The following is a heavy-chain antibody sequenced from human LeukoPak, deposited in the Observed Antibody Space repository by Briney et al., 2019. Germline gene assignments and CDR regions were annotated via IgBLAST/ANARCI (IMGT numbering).Heavy chain of an antibody. V-gene: IGHV1-2*02. Sequence: ASVKVSCKASGYTFTGYFMHWVRQAPGQGLEWMGWINPNSGDTNYAQKFQGRATMTRDTSISTAYMELSRLTSDDAAVYYCARERGSGYRLLYWGQGTLVTVSS. CDR1: GYTFTGYF. CDR3: ARERGSGYRLLY. CDR2: INPNSGDT. D-gene: IGHD5-12*01. J-gene: IGHJ4*02.